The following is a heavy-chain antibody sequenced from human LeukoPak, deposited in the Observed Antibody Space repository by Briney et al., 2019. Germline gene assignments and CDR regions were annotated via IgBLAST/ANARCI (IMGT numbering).Heavy chain of an antibody. CDR1: GGSISSYY. Sequence: SETLSLTCTVSGGSISSYYWSWIRQPPGKGLEWIGYIYYSGSTNYNPSHKSRVTISVDTSKNQFSLKLSSVTAADTAVYYCARNRRYSSGSIGAFDIWGQGTMVTVSS. D-gene: IGHD6-19*01. CDR2: IYYSGST. J-gene: IGHJ3*02. V-gene: IGHV4-59*01. CDR3: ARNRRYSSGSIGAFDI.